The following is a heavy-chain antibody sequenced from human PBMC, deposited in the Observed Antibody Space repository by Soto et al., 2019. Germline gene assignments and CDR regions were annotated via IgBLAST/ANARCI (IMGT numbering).Heavy chain of an antibody. J-gene: IGHJ4*02. CDR3: ARDRRDGDTI. CDR2: IYSGGSI. V-gene: IGHV3-66*01. D-gene: IGHD3-3*01. CDR1: GFSVSSNY. Sequence: EVQVVESGGGLVQPGGSLRLSCAASGFSVSSNYMSWVRQAPGKGLEWVSVIYSGGSIYYADSVQDRFTTSRDNSKNTLYLQMNSLRAEDTAVYYCARDRRDGDTIWGQGVLVTDSS.